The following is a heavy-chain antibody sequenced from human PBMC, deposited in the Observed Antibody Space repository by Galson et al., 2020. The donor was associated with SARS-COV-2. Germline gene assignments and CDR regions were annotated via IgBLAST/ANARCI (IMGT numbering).Heavy chain of an antibody. CDR1: GYTFTNYW. Sequence: GESLKISCKGSGYTFTNYWIAWVRQIPGKGLEWMGIIYPEDSDTRYSPSFEGQVTISADKSISTAYLQWSSLKASDTATYYCAITGNLCRGPRGYLDAWGRGTLVTVSS. CDR3: AITGNLCRGPRGYLDA. V-gene: IGHV5-51*01. J-gene: IGHJ2*01. D-gene: IGHD3-10*01. CDR2: IYPEDSDT.